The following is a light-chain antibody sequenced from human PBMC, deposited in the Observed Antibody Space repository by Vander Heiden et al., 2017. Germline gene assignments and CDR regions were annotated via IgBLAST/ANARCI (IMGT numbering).Light chain of an antibody. V-gene: IGKV3-20*01. J-gene: IGKJ5*01. CDR3: QQDGSSFT. CDR2: GAS. Sequence: EIVLTQSPGTLSLSPGESATLSCRASQSVSSSYLAWYQQKPGQAPRLLIYGASSRATGIPDRFSGSGAGTDFTLTSSRLEPEDFAVYYWQQDGSSFTFGQGTRLEIK. CDR1: QSVSSSY.